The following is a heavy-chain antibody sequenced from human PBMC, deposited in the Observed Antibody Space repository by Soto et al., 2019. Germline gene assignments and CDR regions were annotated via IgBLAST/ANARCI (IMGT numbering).Heavy chain of an antibody. CDR2: RSPTSGDT. CDR1: GYTFTDLD. D-gene: IGHD2-21*02. Sequence: ASVKVSCKTSGYTFTDLDINWVRQPTGQGLEWMGWRSPTSGDTGYAQNFQGRVTMTRDISISTAYMELNSLRYEDTAFYYCARGVTAGVDHWGQGTLVTVSS. CDR3: ARGVTAGVDH. J-gene: IGHJ4*02. V-gene: IGHV1-8*01.